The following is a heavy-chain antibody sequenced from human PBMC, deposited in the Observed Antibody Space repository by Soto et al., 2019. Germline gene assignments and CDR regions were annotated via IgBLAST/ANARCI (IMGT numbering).Heavy chain of an antibody. CDR1: GGTFSHYI. V-gene: IGHV1-69*08. J-gene: IGHJ3*02. CDR3: ARVGSASDAFDM. CDR2: IIPILGTA. D-gene: IGHD3-16*01. Sequence: QVQLVQSGAEVKKPGSSVKVSCKASGGTFSHYIINWVRQAPGQGLEWMGRIIPILGTAHNAQKFQGRVTITADTSTTLAYMELSSLSSEDAAVYYCARVGSASDAFDMWGQGTMVTVSS.